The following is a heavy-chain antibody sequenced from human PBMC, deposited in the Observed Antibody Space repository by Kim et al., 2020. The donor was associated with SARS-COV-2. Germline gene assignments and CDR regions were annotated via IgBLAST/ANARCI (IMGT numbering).Heavy chain of an antibody. J-gene: IGHJ5*02. CDR1: EITFRNYW. Sequence: GGSLRLSCAASEITFRNYWMHWVRQTPEKGLAWVSAINNDGTITYYADSVKGRFTISRDNAKNTLFLQMNSLRADDTAVYYCTRALRQELVNWFDPWGQGTLVTVSS. D-gene: IGHD3-10*01. V-gene: IGHV3-74*01. CDR2: INNDGTIT. CDR3: TRALRQELVNWFDP.